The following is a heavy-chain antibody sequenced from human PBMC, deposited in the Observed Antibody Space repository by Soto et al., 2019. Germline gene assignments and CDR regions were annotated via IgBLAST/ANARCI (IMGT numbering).Heavy chain of an antibody. J-gene: IGHJ4*02. CDR1: GGSISSYY. CDR3: ARLSVTTLSVDY. D-gene: IGHD4-17*01. V-gene: IGHV4-59*08. Sequence: PSETLSLTCTVSGGSISSYYWSWIRQPPGKGLEWIGYIYYSGSTNYNPSLKSRVTISVDTSENQFSLKLSSVTAADTAVYYCARLSVTTLSVDYWGQGTLVTV. CDR2: IYYSGST.